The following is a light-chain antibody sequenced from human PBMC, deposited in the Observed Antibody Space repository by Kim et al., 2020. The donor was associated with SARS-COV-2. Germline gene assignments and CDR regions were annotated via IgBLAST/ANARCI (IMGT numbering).Light chain of an antibody. J-gene: IGLJ2*01. CDR1: ITNIGTNY. Sequence: GQTVTISCSGTITNIGTNYVFSYHQQPRTTPPILIFYNDRPRSAIPDRFSCAYTAANATLRTTGRQTGEDDAYYCGTWDTSLSAEVFGAGTQLTVL. CDR3: GTWDTSLSAEV. CDR2: YND. V-gene: IGLV1-51*01.